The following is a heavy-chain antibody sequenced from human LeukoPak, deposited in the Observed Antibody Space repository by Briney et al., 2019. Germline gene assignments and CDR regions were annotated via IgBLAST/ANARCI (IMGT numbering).Heavy chain of an antibody. D-gene: IGHD3-3*02. V-gene: IGHV3-21*01. J-gene: IGHJ3*02. Sequence: GGSLRLSCAASGFTFSTYSMNWVRQAPGKGLEWVSSITGRSSFIYYADSVKGRFTISRDNAKNSLHLQMNSLRAEDTAVYYCARDLPLANDAFDIWGQGTMVTVSS. CDR1: GFTFSTYS. CDR3: ARDLPLANDAFDI. CDR2: ITGRSSFI.